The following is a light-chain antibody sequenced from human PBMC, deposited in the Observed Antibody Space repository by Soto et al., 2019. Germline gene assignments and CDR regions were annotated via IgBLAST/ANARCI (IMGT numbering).Light chain of an antibody. CDR3: HQYGRSLST. CDR1: QSVSSY. J-gene: IGKJ1*01. CDR2: DAS. Sequence: EIVLTQSPGILSLSPGQRATLSCRASQSVSSYLAWYQQKPGQAPRLLIYDASNRATGIPARFSGSGSGTDFTLTISSLEPEDFAVYYCHQYGRSLSTFGQGTKVDNK. V-gene: IGKV3-11*01.